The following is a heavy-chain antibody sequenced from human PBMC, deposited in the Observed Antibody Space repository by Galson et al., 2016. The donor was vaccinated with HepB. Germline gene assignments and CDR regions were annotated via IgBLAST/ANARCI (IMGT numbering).Heavy chain of an antibody. CDR3: ARIPYDSSGYYPYYFDY. V-gene: IGHV3-53*01. Sequence: SLRISCAASGFTVSSNYMTWVRQAPGKGLEWVSLIYSGDRIDHADSVKGRFTISRDNSKNTLYLHMNSLRAEDTAVYYCARIPYDSSGYYPYYFDYWGQGTLVTVSS. D-gene: IGHD3-22*01. CDR1: GFTVSSNY. CDR2: IYSGDRI. J-gene: IGHJ4*02.